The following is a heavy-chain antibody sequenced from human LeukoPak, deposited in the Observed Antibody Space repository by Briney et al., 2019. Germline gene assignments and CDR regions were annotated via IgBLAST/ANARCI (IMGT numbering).Heavy chain of an antibody. V-gene: IGHV1-46*01. J-gene: IGHJ4*02. CDR2: INPSGGST. Sequence: ASVKVSCKASGYTFTSYYMHWVRQAPGQGLEWMGIINPSGGSTCYAQKFQGRVTMTRDTSTSTVYMELSSLRSEDTAVYYCARGGDYYDSSGYYEDYWGQGTLVTVSS. CDR1: GYTFTSYY. D-gene: IGHD3-22*01. CDR3: ARGGDYYDSSGYYEDY.